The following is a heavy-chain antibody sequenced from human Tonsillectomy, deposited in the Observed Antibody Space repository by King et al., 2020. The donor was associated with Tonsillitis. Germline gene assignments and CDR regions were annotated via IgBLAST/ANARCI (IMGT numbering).Heavy chain of an antibody. CDR2: IIPIFGTA. V-gene: IGHV1-69*01. J-gene: IGHJ6*03. CDR3: ARGGTDYSNYYYYYMDV. Sequence: QGQLVQSGAEVKKPGSSVQVSCQASGGTFTTHTISWVRQAPGQGLEWMGGIIPIFGTANYAQKFQGRVTITADGSTSTAYMELSSLRSEDTAVYYCARGGTDYSNYYYYYMDVWGKGTTVTVSS. D-gene: IGHD4-11*01. CDR1: GGTFTTHT.